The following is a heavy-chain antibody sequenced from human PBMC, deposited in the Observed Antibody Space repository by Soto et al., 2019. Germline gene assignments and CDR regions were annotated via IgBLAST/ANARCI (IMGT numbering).Heavy chain of an antibody. D-gene: IGHD6-13*01. Sequence: QVQLQESGPGLVKPSQTLSLICTVSGGSINSGGYYWNWIRQHPGKGLEWIGYIFYSGSTYYNPFLRSRVTISADTSENQFPLNLSAVTAAETAVYFWARGYRQAGYSSSWVFDYWGQGTLVNVSS. CDR3: ARGYRQAGYSSSWVFDY. J-gene: IGHJ4*02. V-gene: IGHV4-31*03. CDR1: GGSINSGGYY. CDR2: IFYSGST.